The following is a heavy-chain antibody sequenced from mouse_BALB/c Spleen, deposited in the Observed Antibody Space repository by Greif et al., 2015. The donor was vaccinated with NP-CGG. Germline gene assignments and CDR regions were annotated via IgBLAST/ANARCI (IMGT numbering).Heavy chain of an antibody. Sequence: DVMLVESGGGLVQPGESLKLSCESNEYEFPSHDMSWVRKTPERRLELVAAINSDGGSTYYPDTMERRFIISRDNTKXTLYLQMSSLRSEDTALYYCARQGFITTVVATPYYAMDYWGQGTSVTVSS. J-gene: IGHJ4*01. V-gene: IGHV5-2*01. CDR1: EYEFPSHD. CDR3: ARQGFITTVVATPYYAMDY. CDR2: INSDGGST. D-gene: IGHD1-1*01.